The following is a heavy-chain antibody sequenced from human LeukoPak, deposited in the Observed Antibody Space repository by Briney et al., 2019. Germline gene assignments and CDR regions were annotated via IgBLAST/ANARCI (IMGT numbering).Heavy chain of an antibody. D-gene: IGHD3-10*01. CDR3: ARADKFFGELLE. Sequence: GGSLRLSCAASGFTFSSYDMHWVCQATGKGLEWVSGIGTAGDTYYPGSVKGRFTISRENAKNSLYLQMNSLRAGDTAVYYCARADKFFGELLEWGQGTLVTVSS. CDR2: IGTAGDT. J-gene: IGHJ4*02. V-gene: IGHV3-13*04. CDR1: GFTFSSYD.